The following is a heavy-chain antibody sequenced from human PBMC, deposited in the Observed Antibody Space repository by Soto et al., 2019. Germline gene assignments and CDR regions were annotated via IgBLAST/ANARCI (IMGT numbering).Heavy chain of an antibody. Sequence: PSETLSLTCTVSGGSISSYYWSWIRQPPGKGLEWIGYIYYSGSTNYNPSLKSRVTISVDTSKNQFSLKLSSVTAADTAVYYCARHEAMAGYLGYFDYWGQGTLVTVSS. D-gene: IGHD2-2*03. CDR3: ARHEAMAGYLGYFDY. CDR1: GGSISSYY. CDR2: IYYSGST. J-gene: IGHJ4*02. V-gene: IGHV4-59*08.